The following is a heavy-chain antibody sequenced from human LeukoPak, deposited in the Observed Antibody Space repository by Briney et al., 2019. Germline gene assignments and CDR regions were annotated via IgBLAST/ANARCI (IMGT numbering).Heavy chain of an antibody. CDR3: ARGLPNYYGSGSYWDY. Sequence: PSEALSLTCTVSGGSISSYYWSWLRQPPGRGLEWIGYIYYSGSTNYNPSLKSRVTISVDTSKNQFSLKLSSVTAADTAVYYCARGLPNYYGSGSYWDYWGQGTLVTVSS. V-gene: IGHV4-59*01. J-gene: IGHJ4*02. D-gene: IGHD3-10*01. CDR1: GGSISSYY. CDR2: IYYSGST.